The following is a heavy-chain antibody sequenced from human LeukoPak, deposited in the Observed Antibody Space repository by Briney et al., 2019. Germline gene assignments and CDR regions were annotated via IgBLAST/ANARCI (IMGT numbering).Heavy chain of an antibody. J-gene: IGHJ4*02. D-gene: IGHD3-22*01. V-gene: IGHV1-18*01. Sequence: ASVKVSCTASGYTFTSYGISWVRQAPGQGLEWMGWISAYNGNTNYAQTPQGRVTMTTDTSTSTAYMELRSLRSDDTAVYYCARDPPHYYDRDPSFDYWGQGTLVTVSS. CDR3: ARDPPHYYDRDPSFDY. CDR1: GYTFTSYG. CDR2: ISAYNGNT.